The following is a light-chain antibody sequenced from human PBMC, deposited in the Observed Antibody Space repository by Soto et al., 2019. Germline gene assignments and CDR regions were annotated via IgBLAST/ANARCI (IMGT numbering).Light chain of an antibody. CDR3: QQSYSTPRT. V-gene: IGKV1-39*01. CDR2: AAS. Sequence: DIQMAQSPSSVSSSVSERFTITCRASQSISSYLNWYQQKPGKAPKLLIYAASSLQSGVPSRFSGSGSGTDFTLTISSLQPEDFATYYCQQSYSTPRTFGQGTKVDIK. J-gene: IGKJ1*01. CDR1: QSISSY.